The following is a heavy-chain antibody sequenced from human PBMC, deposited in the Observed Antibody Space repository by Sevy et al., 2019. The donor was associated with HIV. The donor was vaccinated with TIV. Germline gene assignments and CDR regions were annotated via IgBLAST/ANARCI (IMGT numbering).Heavy chain of an antibody. J-gene: IGHJ4*02. D-gene: IGHD2-21*02. CDR1: GGSISGYY. Sequence: SETLSLTCSVSGGSISGYYWSWIRQPPGKGLEWIGYINYSGSTNYNPSLKSRVTISVEESKNQFSLKLSSVTAADTAVYYCARVAYCGGDCYPFDYWGQGTLVTVSS. CDR3: ARVAYCGGDCYPFDY. CDR2: INYSGST. V-gene: IGHV4-59*01.